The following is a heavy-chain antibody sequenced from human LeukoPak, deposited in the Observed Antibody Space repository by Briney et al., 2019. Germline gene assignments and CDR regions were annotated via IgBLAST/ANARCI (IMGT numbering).Heavy chain of an antibody. CDR2: ISAYNGNT. V-gene: IGHV1-18*01. Sequence: ASVKVSCKASGYTFTSYGISWVRQAPGQGLEWMGWISAYNGNTNYAQKLQGRVTMTTDTSTSTAYMELRSPRSDDTAVYYCASSTAYYSNYWGDFDYWGQGTLVTVSS. CDR3: ASSTAYYSNYWGDFDY. J-gene: IGHJ4*02. D-gene: IGHD2/OR15-2a*01. CDR1: GYTFTSYG.